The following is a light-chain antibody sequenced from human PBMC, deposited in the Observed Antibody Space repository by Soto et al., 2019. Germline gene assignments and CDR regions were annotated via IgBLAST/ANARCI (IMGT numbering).Light chain of an antibody. CDR1: QSVSSSS. Sequence: EIVLTQSPGTLSLSPGERATLSCRASQSVSSSSLAWYQQKPGQAPRLLIYGASTTATGIPDRFSGSESGTDCTLIVSRLEPEDFAVYACQQYGSSPSFGGGTKVEIK. V-gene: IGKV3-20*01. CDR3: QQYGSSPS. CDR2: GAS. J-gene: IGKJ4*01.